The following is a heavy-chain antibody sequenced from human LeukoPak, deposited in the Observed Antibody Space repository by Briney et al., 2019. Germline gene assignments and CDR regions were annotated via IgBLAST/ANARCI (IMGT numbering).Heavy chain of an antibody. Sequence: SETLSLTGTVFGGSLSSYYWVWVRQPPGKGLEWIGLIYSSGSIKYNPSLKSRLTISLDTSKNQISLKLTSVTAADTAIYYCARQFEFWGQGTLVTVSS. CDR2: IYSSGSI. J-gene: IGHJ4*02. CDR1: GGSLSSYY. V-gene: IGHV4-59*08. CDR3: ARQFEF.